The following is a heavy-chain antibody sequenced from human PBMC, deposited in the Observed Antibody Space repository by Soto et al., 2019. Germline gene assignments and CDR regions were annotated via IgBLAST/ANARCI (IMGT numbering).Heavy chain of an antibody. CDR2: ISGSGGST. V-gene: IGHV3-23*01. CDR3: AKDKRSMKALEI. D-gene: IGHD2-8*01. CDR1: GFTFSSYA. Sequence: GGSLRLSCAASGFTFSSYAMSWFRQAPGKGLEWVSAISGSGGSTYYADSVKGRFTISRDNSKNTLYLQMNSLRAEATALYYCAKDKRSMKALEIWLQRTMVTASS. J-gene: IGHJ3*02.